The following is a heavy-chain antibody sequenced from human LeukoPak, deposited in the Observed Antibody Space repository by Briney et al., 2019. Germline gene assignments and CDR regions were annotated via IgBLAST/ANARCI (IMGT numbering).Heavy chain of an antibody. CDR3: ASIYYGSGSYNYYYGMDV. Sequence: ASVKVSCKASGYTFTGYYMHWVRQAPGQGLEWMGWINPNSGGTNYAQKFQGRVTMTRDTSISTAYMELSRLRSDDTAVYCCASIYYGSGSYNYYYGMDVWGQGTTVTVSS. CDR1: GYTFTGYY. J-gene: IGHJ6*02. D-gene: IGHD3-10*01. V-gene: IGHV1-2*02. CDR2: INPNSGGT.